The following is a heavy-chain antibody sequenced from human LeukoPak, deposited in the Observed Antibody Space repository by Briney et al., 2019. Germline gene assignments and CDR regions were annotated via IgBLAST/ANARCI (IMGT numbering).Heavy chain of an antibody. CDR3: ARVFCSGSSCSHFYY. J-gene: IGHJ4*02. CDR1: GFTFSSYW. CDR2: IDDDGTTI. D-gene: IGHD2-15*01. Sequence: GGSLRLSCVASGFTFSSYWMHWVRQAPGKGLVWVSRIDDDGTTIDYADSVKGRFTISRDNAKNTLYLQVNSLRAEDTAVYYCARVFCSGSSCSHFYYWGQGTLVTVSS. V-gene: IGHV3-74*01.